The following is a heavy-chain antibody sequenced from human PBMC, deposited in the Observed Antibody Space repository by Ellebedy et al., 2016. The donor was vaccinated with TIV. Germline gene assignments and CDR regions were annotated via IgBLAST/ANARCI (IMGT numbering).Heavy chain of an antibody. CDR2: IHYTGTT. V-gene: IGHV4-59*08. CDR1: GGSMSNNY. CDR3: ARLAMLARLQNYGYHSMDV. D-gene: IGHD3-10*01. J-gene: IGHJ6*02. Sequence: SETLSLTCTVSGGSMSNNYWSWVRQAPGEGLEWIGYIHYTGTTNFDPSLKSRLTMSVDTSKNQFSLKVTSVTVADTAVYYCARLAMLARLQNYGYHSMDVWGQGTTVIVSS.